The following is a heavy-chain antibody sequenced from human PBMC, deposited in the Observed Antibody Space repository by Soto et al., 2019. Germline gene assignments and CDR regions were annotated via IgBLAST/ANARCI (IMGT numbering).Heavy chain of an antibody. CDR3: ARGVHYDSSGYYYFY. D-gene: IGHD3-22*01. CDR2: IIPIFGTA. V-gene: IGHV1-69*13. Sequence: SVKVSCKASGGTFSSYAIDWVRQAPGQGLEWMGGIIPIFGTANYAQKFQGGVTITADESTSTAYMELRSLRSEDTAVYYCARGVHYDSSGYYYFYWGQGTLVTVSS. J-gene: IGHJ4*02. CDR1: GGTFSSYA.